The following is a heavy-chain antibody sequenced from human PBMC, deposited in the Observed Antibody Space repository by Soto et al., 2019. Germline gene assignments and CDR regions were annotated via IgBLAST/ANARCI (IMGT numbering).Heavy chain of an antibody. CDR3: ARVPYYYDSSGYYNDY. D-gene: IGHD3-22*01. CDR2: IYSGGST. CDR1: GFTVSSNY. J-gene: IGHJ4*02. V-gene: IGHV3-66*01. Sequence: EVQLVESGGGSVQPGGSLRLSCAASGFTVSSNYMSWVRQAPGKGLEWVSVIYSGGSTYYADSVKGRFTISRDNSKNTLYLQMNSLRAEDTAVYYCARVPYYYDSSGYYNDYWGQGTLVTVSS.